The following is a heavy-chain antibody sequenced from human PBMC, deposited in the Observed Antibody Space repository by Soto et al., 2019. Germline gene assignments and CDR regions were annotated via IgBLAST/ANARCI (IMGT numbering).Heavy chain of an antibody. V-gene: IGHV3-23*01. J-gene: IGHJ4*02. CDR3: AKASTYEYVWGSFRYYFDH. CDR2: ISGSGDRT. Sequence: EVQLLESGGGLVQPGGSLRLSCAASGFSFNIYAMSWVRQAPGKGLEWVSGISGSGDRTHYVDSVKGRFTISRDNVKNTSYLQMNSLRAEDTAVYYCAKASTYEYVWGSFRYYFDHWGQGALVTVSS. D-gene: IGHD3-16*02. CDR1: GFSFNIYA.